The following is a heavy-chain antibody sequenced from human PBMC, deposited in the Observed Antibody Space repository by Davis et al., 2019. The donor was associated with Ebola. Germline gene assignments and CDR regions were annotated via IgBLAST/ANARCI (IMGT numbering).Heavy chain of an antibody. CDR3: ARVSSGYEGQRYYYYGMDV. CDR1: GDSVSSNSAA. CDR2: TYYRSKWYN. Sequence: HSQTLSLTCAISGDSVSSNSAAWNWIRQSPSRGLEWLGRTYYRSKWYNDYAVSVKSRITINPDTSKNQFSLQLNSVTPEDTAVYYCARVSSGYEGQRYYYYGMDVWGQGTTVTVSS. V-gene: IGHV6-1*01. J-gene: IGHJ6*02. D-gene: IGHD5-12*01.